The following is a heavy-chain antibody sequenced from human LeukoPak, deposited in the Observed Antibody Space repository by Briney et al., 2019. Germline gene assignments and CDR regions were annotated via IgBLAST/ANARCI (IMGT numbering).Heavy chain of an antibody. CDR3: ARDPSGEWDRFDP. V-gene: IGHV4-59*01. J-gene: IGHJ5*02. Sequence: SETLSLACTVSGGSISSYYWSWIRQPPAKGLEWIGYIYYSGSTNYNPSLKSRVTISVDTSKNQFSLKLSSVTAADTAVYYCARDPSGEWDRFDPWGQGTLVTVSS. D-gene: IGHD3-16*01. CDR1: GGSISSYY. CDR2: IYYSGST.